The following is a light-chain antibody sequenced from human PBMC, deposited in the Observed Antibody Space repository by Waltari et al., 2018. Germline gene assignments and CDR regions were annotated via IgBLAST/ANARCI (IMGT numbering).Light chain of an antibody. CDR1: GEYSAYT. Sequence: QLVLTQSPSASASLGASVKLTCTLPGEYSAYTIAWHQLQPEKGPRYLMNVNSDGSHDKADGIPERFSGSSAGAERYLIISRLQSDDEADYFCQTWGMNIQVFGGGTRLTVL. CDR3: QTWGMNIQV. V-gene: IGLV4-69*01. CDR2: VNSDGSH. J-gene: IGLJ3*02.